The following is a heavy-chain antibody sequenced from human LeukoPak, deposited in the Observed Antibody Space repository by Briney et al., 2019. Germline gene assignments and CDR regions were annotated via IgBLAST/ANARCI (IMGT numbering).Heavy chain of an antibody. J-gene: IGHJ6*04. CDR3: VELGITMIGGV. Sequence: PGGSLRLSCAASGFTSSSYEMNWVRQAPGKGLEWVSYISSSGSTIYYADSVKGRFTISRDNAKNSLYLQMNSPRAEDTAVYYCVELGITMIGGVWGKGTTVTISS. CDR2: ISSSGSTI. V-gene: IGHV3-48*03. D-gene: IGHD3-10*02. CDR1: GFTSSSYE.